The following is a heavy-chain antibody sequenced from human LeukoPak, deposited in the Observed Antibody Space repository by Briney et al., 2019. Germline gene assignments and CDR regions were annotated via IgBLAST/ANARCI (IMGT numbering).Heavy chain of an antibody. CDR1: GFTFSNYA. CDR2: ISGSGGST. V-gene: IGHV3-23*01. J-gene: IGHJ4*02. CDR3: AKDLEAVAGGFDY. Sequence: GGSLRLSGAASGFTFSNYAMNWVRQAPEKGLEWVSAISGSGGSTYYPDSVKGRFTISRDNSKNTLYLQMNSLRAEDTAVYYCAKDLEAVAGGFDYWGQGTLVTVSS. D-gene: IGHD6-19*01.